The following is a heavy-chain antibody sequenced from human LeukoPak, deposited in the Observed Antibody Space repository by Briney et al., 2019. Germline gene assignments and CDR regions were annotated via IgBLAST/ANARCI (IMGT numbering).Heavy chain of an antibody. J-gene: IGHJ4*02. CDR2: ISGSGGST. Sequence: GGSLRLSCAASGFTFSPYWMHWVRQVPGKGLEWVSAISGSGGSTYYADSVKGRFTISRDNSKNTLYLQMNSLRAEDTAVYYCATYGDNDYWGQGTLVTVSS. D-gene: IGHD4-17*01. CDR3: ATYGDNDY. CDR1: GFTFSPYW. V-gene: IGHV3-23*01.